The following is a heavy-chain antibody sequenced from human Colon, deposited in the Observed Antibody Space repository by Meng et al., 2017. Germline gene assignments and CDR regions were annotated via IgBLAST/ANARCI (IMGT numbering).Heavy chain of an antibody. Sequence: QGQVGQSGAEVNNPGAQGKVSCKASGYIFTNYDTNWVRQATGQGLEWMGWMNPNSGNTGYAQKFQGRVTMTRNASISTAYMELSSLRSDDTAVYYCARAIAAAGSNWFDLWGQGTLVTVSS. CDR2: MNPNSGNT. V-gene: IGHV1-8*01. CDR1: GYIFTNYD. D-gene: IGHD6-13*01. CDR3: ARAIAAAGSNWFDL. J-gene: IGHJ5*02.